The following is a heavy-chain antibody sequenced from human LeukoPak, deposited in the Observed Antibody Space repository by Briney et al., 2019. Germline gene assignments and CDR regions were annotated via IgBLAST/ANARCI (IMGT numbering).Heavy chain of an antibody. CDR1: GFTFSSYA. J-gene: IGHJ6*02. CDR2: ISGSGGST. V-gene: IGHV3-23*01. CDR3: AKRLPYGSGYSYYGMDV. D-gene: IGHD3-10*01. Sequence: PGGSLRLSCAASGFTFSSYAMSWVRQAPGKGLEWVSAISGSGGSTYYADSVQGRFTISRDNYKNTLYLQMTSLRAEDTAVYYCAKRLPYGSGYSYYGMDVWGQGTTVTVSS.